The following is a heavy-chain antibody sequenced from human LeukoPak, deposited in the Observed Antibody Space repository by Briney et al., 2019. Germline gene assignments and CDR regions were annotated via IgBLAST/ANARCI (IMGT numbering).Heavy chain of an antibody. Sequence: SETLSLTCTVSGGSISSYYWSWIRQPAGKGLEWIGRIYTSGSTNYNPSLKSRVTISVDKSKNQFSLKLSSVTAADTAVYYCAGKNSITMVRGVINNWFDPWGQGTLVTVSS. CDR3: AGKNSITMVRGVINNWFDP. V-gene: IGHV4-4*07. D-gene: IGHD3-10*01. CDR1: GGSISSYY. J-gene: IGHJ5*02. CDR2: IYTSGST.